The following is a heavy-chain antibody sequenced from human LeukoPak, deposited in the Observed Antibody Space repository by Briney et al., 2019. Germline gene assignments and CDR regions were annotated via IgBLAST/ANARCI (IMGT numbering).Heavy chain of an antibody. D-gene: IGHD6-19*01. CDR2: IIPIFGTA. CDR3: AREDRYNSGFSYTSWDYFDY. V-gene: IGHV1-69*13. Sequence: SVKVSCKASGGTFSSYAISWVRQAPGQGLEWMGGIIPIFGTANYAQKFQGRVTITADESTSTAYMELSSLRSEDTAVYYCAREDRYNSGFSYTSWDYFDYWGQGTLVTVSS. CDR1: GGTFSSYA. J-gene: IGHJ4*02.